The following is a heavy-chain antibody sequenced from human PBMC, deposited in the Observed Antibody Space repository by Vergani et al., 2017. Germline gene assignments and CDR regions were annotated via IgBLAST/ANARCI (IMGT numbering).Heavy chain of an antibody. D-gene: IGHD4-17*01. CDR1: GFTFDDYA. J-gene: IGHJ5*02. CDR2: INWNGGSI. CDR3: AKDVDSDYGDQDWFDP. V-gene: IGHV3-9*01. Sequence: DVQLVESGGGLIQPGKSLRLSCAASGFTFDDYAMHWVRQAPGKGLEWVSGINWNGGSIGYADSVKGRFTISRDNAKNSLYLQMNSLRAEDTALYYCAKDVDSDYGDQDWFDPWGQGTLVTVSS.